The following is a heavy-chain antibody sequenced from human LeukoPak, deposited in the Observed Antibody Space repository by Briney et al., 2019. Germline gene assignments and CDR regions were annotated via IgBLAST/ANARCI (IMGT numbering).Heavy chain of an antibody. CDR2: ISYDGSNK. V-gene: IGHV3-30-3*01. Sequence: GGSLRLSCAASGFTFSSYAMHWVRQAPGKGLEWVAVISYDGSNKYYADSVKGRFTISRDNSKNTLYLQMNSLRAEDTAVYYCVVPRGYSYGFFDYWGQGTLVTVSS. D-gene: IGHD5-18*01. CDR1: GFTFSSYA. CDR3: VVPRGYSYGFFDY. J-gene: IGHJ4*02.